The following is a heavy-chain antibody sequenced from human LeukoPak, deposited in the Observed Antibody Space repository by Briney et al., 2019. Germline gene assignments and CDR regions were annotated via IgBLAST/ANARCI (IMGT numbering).Heavy chain of an antibody. CDR2: ITGRGENI. Sequence: GGSLRLSCAASEFTFSNFWMDWVRQAPGEGLEWVSGITGRGENIYYAGSVKGRFTISRDNSKNTLYLQMNSLRAEDTAVYYCAKDRRLAAFDYGGQGTLVTVSS. CDR1: EFTFSNFW. CDR3: AKDRRLAAFDY. V-gene: IGHV3-23*01. J-gene: IGHJ4*02. D-gene: IGHD6-25*01.